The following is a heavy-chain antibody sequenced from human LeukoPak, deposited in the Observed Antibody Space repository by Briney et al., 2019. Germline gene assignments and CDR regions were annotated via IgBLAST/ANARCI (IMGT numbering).Heavy chain of an antibody. J-gene: IGHJ4*02. CDR1: GFTVSSYA. V-gene: IGHV3-23*01. CDR2: ISNSGSST. CDR3: AKLTEPD. Sequence: GGSLRLSCAASGFTVSSYAMSWVRQAPGKGLEWVSTISNSGSSTYYADSVRGRLTISRDNSKNTLYLQMNSLRAEDTAVYYCAKLTEPDWGQGTLVTVSS.